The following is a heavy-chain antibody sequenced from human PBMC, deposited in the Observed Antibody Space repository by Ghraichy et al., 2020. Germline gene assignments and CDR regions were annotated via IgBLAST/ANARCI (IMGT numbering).Heavy chain of an antibody. J-gene: IGHJ4*02. V-gene: IGHV4-34*01. CDR1: GGSFSGYY. D-gene: IGHD4-11*01. CDR3: ARGRPLSSSMTTGGGFDY. Sequence: SETLSLTCAVYGGSFSGYYWSWIRQPPGKGLEWIGEINHSGSTNYNPSLKSRVTISVDTSKNQFSLKLSSVTAADTAVYYCARGRPLSSSMTTGGGFDYWGQGTLVTVSS. CDR2: INHSGST.